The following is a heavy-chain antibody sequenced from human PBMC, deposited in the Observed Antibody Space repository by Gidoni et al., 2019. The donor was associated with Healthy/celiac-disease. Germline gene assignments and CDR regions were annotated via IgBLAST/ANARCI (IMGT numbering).Heavy chain of an antibody. J-gene: IGHJ4*02. CDR2: IWYDGSNK. V-gene: IGHV3-33*01. CDR1: GFTFSSYG. Sequence: QVQLVESGGGVVQPGRSLRLSCAASGFTFSSYGMHWVRQAPGKGLEWVAVIWYDGSNKYYADSVKGRFTIARDNSKNTLYLQMNSLRAEDTAVYYCARDGGAIFGVQYFDYWGQGTLVTVSS. CDR3: ARDGGAIFGVQYFDY. D-gene: IGHD3-3*01.